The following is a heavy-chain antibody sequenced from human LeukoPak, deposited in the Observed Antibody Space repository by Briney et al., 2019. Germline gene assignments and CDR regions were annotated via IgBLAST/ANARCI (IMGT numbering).Heavy chain of an antibody. D-gene: IGHD3-9*01. CDR1: GFTFSSYS. CDR3: ASSLRYFDWLLDY. Sequence: PGGSLRLSCAASGFTFSSYSMNWVRQAPGKGLEWVSSISSSSSYIYYADSVKGRFTISRDNAKNSLYLQMNSLRAEDTAVYYCASSLRYFDWLLDYWGQGTLVTVSS. CDR2: ISSSSSYI. J-gene: IGHJ4*02. V-gene: IGHV3-21*01.